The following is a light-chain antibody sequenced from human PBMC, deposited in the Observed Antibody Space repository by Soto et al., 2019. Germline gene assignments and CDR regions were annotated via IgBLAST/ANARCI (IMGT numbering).Light chain of an antibody. Sequence: QSVLTQPASVSGSPGQSITISCTGTSSDVGGYNYVSWSQQHPGKAPKLIIYEVSNRPSGVSNRFSGSKSGNTASLTISGLQAEDEADYYCSSYTATDTSLFGGGTKVNVL. CDR1: SSDVGGYNY. J-gene: IGLJ2*01. V-gene: IGLV2-14*01. CDR2: EVS. CDR3: SSYTATDTSL.